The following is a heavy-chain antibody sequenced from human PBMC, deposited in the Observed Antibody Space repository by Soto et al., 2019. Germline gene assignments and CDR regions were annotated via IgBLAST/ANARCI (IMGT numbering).Heavy chain of an antibody. J-gene: IGHJ4*02. CDR2: ISYDGSNK. Sequence: QVQLVESGGGVVQPGRSLRLSCAASGFTFSSYGMHWVRQAPGKGLEWVAVISYDGSNKYYADSVKGRFTISRDNSKNTLYLQMNSLRAEDTAVYYCAKDGRWATVRGVGAPDFDYWGQGTLVTVSS. CDR1: GFTFSSYG. CDR3: AKDGRWATVRGVGAPDFDY. D-gene: IGHD3-10*01. V-gene: IGHV3-30*18.